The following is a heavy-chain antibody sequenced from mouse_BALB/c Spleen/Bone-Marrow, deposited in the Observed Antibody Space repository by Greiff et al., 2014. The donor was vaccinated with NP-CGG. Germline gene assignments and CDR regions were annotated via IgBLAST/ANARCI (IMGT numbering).Heavy chain of an antibody. Sequence: VQLQQPGPELVKPRASVKISCKASGYTFTDYNMHWVKQSHGKSLEWIGYIYPYNGGTGYNQKFKSKATLTVDNSSSTAYMELRSLTSEDAAVYYCARLGRGYWGQGTTLTVSS. D-gene: IGHD4-1*01. CDR2: IYPYNGGT. J-gene: IGHJ2*01. CDR1: GYTFTDYN. V-gene: IGHV1S29*02. CDR3: ARLGRGY.